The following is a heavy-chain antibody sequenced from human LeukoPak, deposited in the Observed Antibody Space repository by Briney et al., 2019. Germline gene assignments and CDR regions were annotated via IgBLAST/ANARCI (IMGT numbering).Heavy chain of an antibody. Sequence: GRSLRLSCAASGFTFSSYWMSWVRQAPGKGLEWVANIKQDGSEKYYVDSVKGRFTISRDNAKNSLYLQMNSLRAEDTAVYYCARDHFFFSSGYFLDYWGQGTLVTVSS. CDR2: IKQDGSEK. CDR1: GFTFSSYW. CDR3: ARDHFFFSSGYFLDY. V-gene: IGHV3-7*01. D-gene: IGHD3-22*01. J-gene: IGHJ4*02.